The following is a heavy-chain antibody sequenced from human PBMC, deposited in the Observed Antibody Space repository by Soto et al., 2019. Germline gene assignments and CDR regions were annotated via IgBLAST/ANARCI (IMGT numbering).Heavy chain of an antibody. J-gene: IGHJ3*02. CDR3: AQFALVVVAATRHDFDI. Sequence: GGSLRLSCAASGFTFSSYAMSWVRQAPGKGREWVSAISVSGGSTYYADSVKGQFTISREHSKNTLYLQMNSLRAEDTAVYYCAQFALVVVAATRHDFDIWGQGTMVTVS. V-gene: IGHV3-23*01. CDR1: GFTFSSYA. CDR2: ISVSGGST. D-gene: IGHD2-15*01.